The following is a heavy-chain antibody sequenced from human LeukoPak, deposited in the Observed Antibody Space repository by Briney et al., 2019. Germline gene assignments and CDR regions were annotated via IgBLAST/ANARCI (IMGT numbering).Heavy chain of an antibody. V-gene: IGHV4-31*03. CDR2: IYYSGST. Sequence: PSQTLSLTCTVSGGSISSGGYYWSWIRQHPGKGLEWIGYIYYSGSTYYNPSLKSRVIISVDTSKNQCSLKQSSVTAADTAVYYCASLHITNNRFDYWGQGTLVTVSS. J-gene: IGHJ4*02. CDR3: ASLHITNNRFDY. CDR1: GGSISSGGYY. D-gene: IGHD3-3*01.